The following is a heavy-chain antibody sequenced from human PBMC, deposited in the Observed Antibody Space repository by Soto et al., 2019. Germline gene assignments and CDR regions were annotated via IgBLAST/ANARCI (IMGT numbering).Heavy chain of an antibody. CDR2: IYPGDSDT. Sequence: GESLKISCKGSGYSFTNYWIGWVRQMPGKGLEWMGIIYPGDSDTRYSPSFQGQVTISADKSISTAYLQWSSLKASDTAMYYCARRPYYYDSSGYPPPYYFDYWGQGTLVTVYS. V-gene: IGHV5-51*01. D-gene: IGHD3-22*01. J-gene: IGHJ4*02. CDR3: ARRPYYYDSSGYPPPYYFDY. CDR1: GYSFTNYW.